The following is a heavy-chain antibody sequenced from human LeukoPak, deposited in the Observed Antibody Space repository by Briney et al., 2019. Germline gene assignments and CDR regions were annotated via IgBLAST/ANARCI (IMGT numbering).Heavy chain of an antibody. V-gene: IGHV1-69*04. CDR2: IIPILGIA. Sequence: ASVKVSCKASGGTFSSYAISWVRQAPGQGLEWMGRIIPILGIADYAQKFQGRVTITADKSTSTAYMELSSLRSEDTAVYHCARALGQYCSGGSCYWFDPWGQGTLVTVSS. J-gene: IGHJ5*02. D-gene: IGHD2-15*01. CDR3: ARALGQYCSGGSCYWFDP. CDR1: GGTFSSYA.